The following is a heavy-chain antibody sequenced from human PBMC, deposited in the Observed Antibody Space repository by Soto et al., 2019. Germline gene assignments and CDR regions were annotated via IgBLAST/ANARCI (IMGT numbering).Heavy chain of an antibody. Sequence: PSETLSLTCTVSGGSISSGGYYWSWIRQHPGKGLEWIGYIYYSGSTYYNPSLKSRVTISVDTSKNQFSLKLSSVTAADTAVYYCARYCSSTSCYKSLGPAFDIWGQGTMVTVSS. V-gene: IGHV4-31*03. CDR3: ARYCSSTSCYKSLGPAFDI. D-gene: IGHD2-2*02. CDR2: IYYSGST. CDR1: GGSISSGGYY. J-gene: IGHJ3*02.